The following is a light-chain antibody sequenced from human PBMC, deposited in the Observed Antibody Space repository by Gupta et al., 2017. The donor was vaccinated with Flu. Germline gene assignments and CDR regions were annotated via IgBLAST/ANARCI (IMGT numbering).Light chain of an antibody. CDR2: GAS. CDR3: LQDNNLPRT. J-gene: IGKJ4*01. CDR1: QGIRDD. V-gene: IGKV1-17*01. Sequence: DIHMTQTPSSLSASVGDRVTITCRASQGIRDDLGWFQQKPGKAPKRLIYGASNLESGVPSRFSGSGSGTEFTLTISILHPEDFATYYCLQDNNLPRTFGAGTKVETK.